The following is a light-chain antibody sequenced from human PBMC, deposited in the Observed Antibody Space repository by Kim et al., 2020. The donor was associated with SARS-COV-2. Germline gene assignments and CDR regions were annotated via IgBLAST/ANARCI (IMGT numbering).Light chain of an antibody. CDR1: SLRSYY. Sequence: ALGQTVRIKCQGDSLRSYYASWYQQKPGQAPVLVIYGKNNRPSGIPDRFSGSSSGNIASLTITGAQAEDEADYYCNSRDSSGNPLVFGGGTQLTVL. CDR2: GKN. V-gene: IGLV3-19*01. J-gene: IGLJ2*01. CDR3: NSRDSSGNPLV.